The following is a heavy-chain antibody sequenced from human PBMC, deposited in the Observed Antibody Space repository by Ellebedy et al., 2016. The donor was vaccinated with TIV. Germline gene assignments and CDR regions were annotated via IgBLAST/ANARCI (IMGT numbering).Heavy chain of an antibody. Sequence: GESLKISCAASGFTFKNAWMSWVRQAPGTGLEWVGRIDPTSEGGATDYAAPVRGRFTISRDDSKNTVYLQMNSLKTEDTAIYYCAADRWAEAGLYYFDYWGQGTLITVSS. CDR3: AADRWAEAGLYYFDY. J-gene: IGHJ4*02. D-gene: IGHD6-13*01. CDR1: GFTFKNAW. CDR2: IDPTSEGGAT. V-gene: IGHV3-15*04.